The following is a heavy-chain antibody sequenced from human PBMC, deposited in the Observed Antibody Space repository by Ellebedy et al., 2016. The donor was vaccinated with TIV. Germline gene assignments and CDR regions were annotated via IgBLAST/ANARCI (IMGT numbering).Heavy chain of an antibody. Sequence: SGPTLVXPTQTLTLTCTFSGFSLSTSGVGVGWIRQPPGKALEWLALIYWDDDKRYSPSLKSRLTITKDTSKNQVVLTMTNMDPVDTATYYCAHTITMVRGVITYHYYCMDVWGQGTTVTVSS. D-gene: IGHD3-10*01. CDR3: AHTITMVRGVITYHYYCMDV. V-gene: IGHV2-5*02. CDR1: GFSLSTSGVG. CDR2: IYWDDDK. J-gene: IGHJ6*02.